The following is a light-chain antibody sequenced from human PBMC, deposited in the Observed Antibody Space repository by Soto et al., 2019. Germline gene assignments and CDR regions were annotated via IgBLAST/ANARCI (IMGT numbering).Light chain of an antibody. J-gene: IGKJ4*01. V-gene: IGKV4-1*01. CDR3: QQYYSTPRT. Sequence: DIVMTQSPDSLAVSLGERAIINCKSSQSVLYSSNNKNYLAWYQQKPGQPPKLLIYWASTRESGVPHRFSGGRARKDYTLTISSLQAEDVAVYYCQQYYSTPRTFGGGTKVEIK. CDR2: WAS. CDR1: QSVLYSSNNKNY.